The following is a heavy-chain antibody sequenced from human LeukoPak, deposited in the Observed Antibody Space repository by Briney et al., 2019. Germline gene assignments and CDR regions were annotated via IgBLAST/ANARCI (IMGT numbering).Heavy chain of an antibody. CDR1: GDSISTGGYY. Sequence: PSETLSLICTVSGDSISTGGYYWAWIRQHRERGLEWIGYIYYSGSTHYNPSLQSRVTISVDTSKNQFSLNLNSVTAADTAVYYCARVIVVVPIGVYHYYAMDVWGQGTTVTVSS. J-gene: IGHJ6*02. D-gene: IGHD2-2*01. CDR3: ARVIVVVPIGVYHYYAMDV. CDR2: IYYSGST. V-gene: IGHV4-31*03.